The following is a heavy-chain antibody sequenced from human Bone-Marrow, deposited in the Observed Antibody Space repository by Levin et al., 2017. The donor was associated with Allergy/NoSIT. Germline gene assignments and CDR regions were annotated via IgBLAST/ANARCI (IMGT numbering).Heavy chain of an antibody. Sequence: SSETLSLTCTVSGASVSSYYWSWIRQPPGKGLEWIGYIYYSGNTNYNPSLKSRATISGDTSNNQFSLKLRSVTAADTAVYYCATVRWGTGTWRFDYWGQGALVTVSP. J-gene: IGHJ4*02. CDR3: ATVRWGTGTWRFDY. V-gene: IGHV4-59*02. CDR2: IYYSGNT. CDR1: GASVSSYY. D-gene: IGHD1-7*01.